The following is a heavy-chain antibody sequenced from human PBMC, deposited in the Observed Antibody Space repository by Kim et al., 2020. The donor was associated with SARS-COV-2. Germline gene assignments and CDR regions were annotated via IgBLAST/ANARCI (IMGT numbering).Heavy chain of an antibody. V-gene: IGHV5-10-1*01. CDR2: IDPVDSQT. CDR3: VRHTGQQPNNWFDP. CDR1: EYTFTSYW. J-gene: IGHJ5*02. Sequence: GESLKISCKGSEYTFTSYWITWVRQMPGKGLEWMGRIDPVDSQTYYSPSFQGHVTISVDKSISTAYVQWSSLEASDTAMYYCVRHTGQQPNNWFDPWGQGTLVTVSS. D-gene: IGHD6-13*01.